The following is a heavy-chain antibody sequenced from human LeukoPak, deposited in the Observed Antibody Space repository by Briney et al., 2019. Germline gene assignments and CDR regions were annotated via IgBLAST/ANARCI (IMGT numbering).Heavy chain of an antibody. J-gene: IGHJ4*02. CDR2: IRSKAYGVTT. V-gene: IGHV3-49*04. CDR1: GYTFGDYA. Sequence: GGSLRLSCTASGYTFGDYAIRWVRQAPGKGLEWVGFIRSKAYGVTTEYAASVKGRFTISRDDSKSIAYLHMNSLKTEDTAVYHFTRTKYDASGSALVYSGQGTLVTVSS. CDR3: TRTKYDASGSALVY. D-gene: IGHD3-10*01.